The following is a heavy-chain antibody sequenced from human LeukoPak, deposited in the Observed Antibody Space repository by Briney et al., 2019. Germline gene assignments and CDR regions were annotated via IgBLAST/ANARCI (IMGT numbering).Heavy chain of an antibody. CDR1: GFTFSSYW. Sequence: PGGSLRLSCAASGFTFSSYWMNWVRQAPGKGLEWVSSISSSGSTIYYADSVKGRFTISRDNAKNSLYLQMNSLRAEDTAVYYCATTDFWSADNWFDPWGQGTLVTVSS. CDR3: ATTDFWSADNWFDP. V-gene: IGHV3-48*04. CDR2: ISSSGSTI. D-gene: IGHD3-3*01. J-gene: IGHJ5*02.